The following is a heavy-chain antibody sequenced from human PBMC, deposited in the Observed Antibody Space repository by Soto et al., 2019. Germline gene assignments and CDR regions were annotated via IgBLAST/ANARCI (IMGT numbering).Heavy chain of an antibody. CDR1: GYTFTSYG. Sequence: ASVKVSCKASGYTFTSYGISWVRQAPGQGLEWMGWISAYNGNTNYAQKLQGRVTMTTDTSTSTAYMELRSLRSDDTAVYYCARSAIVVVPAAPAEYFQHWGQSTLVTVS. CDR3: ARSAIVVVPAAPAEYFQH. D-gene: IGHD2-2*01. CDR2: ISAYNGNT. V-gene: IGHV1-18*01. J-gene: IGHJ1*01.